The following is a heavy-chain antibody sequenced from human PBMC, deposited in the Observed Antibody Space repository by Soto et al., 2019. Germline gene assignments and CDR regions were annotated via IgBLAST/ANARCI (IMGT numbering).Heavy chain of an antibody. Sequence: SETLSLTCTVSGGSISSYYWSWIRQPPGKGLEWIGYIYYSGSTNYNPSLKSRVTISVDTSKNQFSLKLSSVTAADTAVYYCARVTYYYGSGILDVWGQGTTVTVSS. CDR3: ARVTYYYGSGILDV. CDR2: IYYSGST. J-gene: IGHJ6*02. V-gene: IGHV4-59*01. D-gene: IGHD3-10*01. CDR1: GGSISSYY.